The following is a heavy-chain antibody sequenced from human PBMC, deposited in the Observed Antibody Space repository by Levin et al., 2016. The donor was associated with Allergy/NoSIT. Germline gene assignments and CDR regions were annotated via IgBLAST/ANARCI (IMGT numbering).Heavy chain of an antibody. J-gene: IGHJ6*02. D-gene: IGHD6-13*01. CDR2: INHSGST. V-gene: IGHV4-34*01. Sequence: WIRQPPGKGLEWIGEINHSGSTNYNPSLKSRVTISVDTSKNQFSLKLSSVTAADTAVYYCAKSGSSWYRVYYYGMDVWGQGTTVTVSS. CDR3: AKSGSSWYRVYYYGMDV.